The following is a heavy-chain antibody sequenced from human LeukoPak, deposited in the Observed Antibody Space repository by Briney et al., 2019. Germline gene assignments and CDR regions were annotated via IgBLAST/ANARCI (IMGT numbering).Heavy chain of an antibody. J-gene: IGHJ6*03. D-gene: IGHD3-22*01. CDR3: ARCPLEYYYDSSGYPSYYYYYYYMDV. V-gene: IGHV3-20*04. Sequence: GGSLRLSCAASGFTFDDYGMSWVRQAPGKGLEWVSGINWNGGSTGYADSVKGRFTISRDNAKNSLYLQMNSLRAEDTALYYCARCPLEYYYDSSGYPSYYYYYYYMDVWGKGTTVTVSS. CDR1: GFTFDDYG. CDR2: INWNGGST.